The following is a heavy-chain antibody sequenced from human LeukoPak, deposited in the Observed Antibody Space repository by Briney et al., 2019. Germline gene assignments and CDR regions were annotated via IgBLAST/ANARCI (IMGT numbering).Heavy chain of an antibody. CDR3: GYTNNFYH. CDR1: GLTFSGQW. J-gene: IGHJ4*02. CDR2: IKHDGREK. V-gene: IGHV3-7*01. Sequence: GESLRLSCVASGLTFSGQWLNWVRQAPGQGLEWVANIKHDGREKYYVDSVKGRFTISRDDGQNSLSLHMNSVRAEDTAVYYCGYTNNFYHWGQGALVVVSA. D-gene: IGHD3-16*02.